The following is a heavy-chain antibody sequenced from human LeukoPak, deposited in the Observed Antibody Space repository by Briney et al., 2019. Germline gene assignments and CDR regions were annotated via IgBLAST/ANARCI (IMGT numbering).Heavy chain of an antibody. CDR3: ARDRGWYCSSTTCLTYYFDS. CDR2: IKQDGSEK. D-gene: IGHD2-2*01. Sequence: PGGSLRPSCAASGFTFSSYWMSWVRQAPGKGLEWVANIKQDGSEKYFVDSVKGRFTISRDNAKNSLYLQMDSLRAEDTAVYYCARDRGWYCSSTTCLTYYFDSWGQGTLVTVSS. V-gene: IGHV3-7*01. J-gene: IGHJ4*02. CDR1: GFTFSSYW.